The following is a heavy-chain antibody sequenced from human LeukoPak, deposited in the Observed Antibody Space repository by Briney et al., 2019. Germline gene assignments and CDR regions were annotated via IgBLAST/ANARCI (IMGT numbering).Heavy chain of an antibody. CDR3: ARETQYYYDSIYFDY. J-gene: IGHJ4*02. V-gene: IGHV3-20*04. Sequence: GGSVRLSCAASGFTFDDYGMSWVRQAPGKGLEWVSGINWNGGSTGYADSVKGRFTISRDNAKNSLYLQMNSLRAEDTALYYCARETQYYYDSIYFDYWGQGTLVTVSS. CDR1: GFTFDDYG. CDR2: INWNGGST. D-gene: IGHD3-22*01.